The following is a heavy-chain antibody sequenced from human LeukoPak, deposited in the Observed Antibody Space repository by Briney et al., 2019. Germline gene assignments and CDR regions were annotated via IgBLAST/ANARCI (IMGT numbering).Heavy chain of an antibody. J-gene: IGHJ4*02. Sequence: GGSLRLSCAASGFTFTNYGMHWVRQAPGKGLERVTFIRYDGSYKYYGDSVKGRFTISRDNSKNTLYLQMNSLRAEDTAVYYCGKDYLYKYYYGSGILNWGQGTLVTVSS. CDR1: GFTFTNYG. D-gene: IGHD3-10*01. CDR2: IRYDGSYK. V-gene: IGHV3-30*02. CDR3: GKDYLYKYYYGSGILN.